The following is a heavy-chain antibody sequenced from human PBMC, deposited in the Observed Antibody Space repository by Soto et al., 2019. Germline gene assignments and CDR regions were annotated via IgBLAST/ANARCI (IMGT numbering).Heavy chain of an antibody. V-gene: IGHV4-30-2*01. CDR1: GGSISSGGHS. CDR2: IFHTGGT. CDR3: ARGTFSYGANLHYVDF. J-gene: IGHJ4*02. D-gene: IGHD5-18*01. Sequence: QLQLQESGAGLVKPSQTLSLTCTVSGGSISSGGHSWSWIRQPPGKGQEWIGFIFHTGGTYYTPSRQSRSSVSLDLSRNQFSLKLYSVTAADTASYYCARGTFSYGANLHYVDFWGQGSLVIVSS.